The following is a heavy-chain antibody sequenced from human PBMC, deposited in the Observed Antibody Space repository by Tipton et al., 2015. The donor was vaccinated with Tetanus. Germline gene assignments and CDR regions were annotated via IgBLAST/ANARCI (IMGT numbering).Heavy chain of an antibody. V-gene: IGHV3-73*01. CDR1: GYSFSGSV. D-gene: IGHD5-18*01. CDR2: VGSKADNYAP. CDR3: TRPWTYSPYAMDV. Sequence: SLRLSCAASGYSFSGSVMHWVRQASGKGLEWVARVGSKADNYAPTYATSVQGRFTISRDDSQRTTYLQMNSLKTEDTAVYYCTRPWTYSPYAMDVWGQGTTITVSS. J-gene: IGHJ6*02.